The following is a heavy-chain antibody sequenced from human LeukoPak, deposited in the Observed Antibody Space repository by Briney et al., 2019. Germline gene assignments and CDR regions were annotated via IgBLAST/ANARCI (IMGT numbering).Heavy chain of an antibody. CDR3: ASQHSSGWYVPDY. V-gene: IGHV4-39*01. CDR2: IYYSGST. Sequence: SETLSLTCTVSGGSISSSSYYWGWIRQPPGKGLEWIGSIYYSGSTYYNPSLKSRVTISVDTSKNQFSLKLSSVTAADTAVCYCASQHSSGWYVPDYWGQGTLVTVSS. D-gene: IGHD6-19*01. J-gene: IGHJ4*02. CDR1: GGSISSSSYY.